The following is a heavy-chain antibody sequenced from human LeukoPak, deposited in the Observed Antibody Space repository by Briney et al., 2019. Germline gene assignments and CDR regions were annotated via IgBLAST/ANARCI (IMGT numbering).Heavy chain of an antibody. CDR2: IYYSGST. Sequence: PSETLSLTCTVSGGSISSSSYYWGWIRQPPGKGLEWIGSIYYSGSTYYNPSLKSRVTISVDTSKNQFSPKLSSVTAADTAVYYCARQGGWYPFDYWGQGTLVTVSS. J-gene: IGHJ4*02. CDR1: GGSISSSSYY. V-gene: IGHV4-39*01. D-gene: IGHD6-19*01. CDR3: ARQGGWYPFDY.